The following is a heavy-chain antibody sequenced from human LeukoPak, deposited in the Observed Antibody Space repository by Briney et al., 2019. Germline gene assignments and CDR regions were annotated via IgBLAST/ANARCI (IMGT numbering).Heavy chain of an antibody. J-gene: IGHJ5*02. D-gene: IGHD1-26*01. CDR1: GGSISSHY. V-gene: IGHV4-59*11. Sequence: SETLSLTCTVSGGSISSHYWSWIRQPPGKGLEWIGYIYYSGSTNYNPSLKSRVTISVDTSKNQFSLKLSSVTAADTAVYYCARDYGAGDNWFDPWGQGTLVTVSS. CDR2: IYYSGST. CDR3: ARDYGAGDNWFDP.